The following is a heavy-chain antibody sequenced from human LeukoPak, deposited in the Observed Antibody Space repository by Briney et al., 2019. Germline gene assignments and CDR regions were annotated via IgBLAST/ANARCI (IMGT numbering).Heavy chain of an antibody. CDR1: GGSISSYY. Sequence: PSETLSLTCTVSGGSISSYYWSWIRQPAGKGLEWIGYIYYSGSTNYNPSLKSRVTISVDTSKNQFSLKLSSVTAADTAVYYCARFKSSAARRGNWFDPWGQGTLVTVSS. V-gene: IGHV4-59*01. CDR3: ARFKSSAARRGNWFDP. J-gene: IGHJ5*02. D-gene: IGHD6-6*01. CDR2: IYYSGST.